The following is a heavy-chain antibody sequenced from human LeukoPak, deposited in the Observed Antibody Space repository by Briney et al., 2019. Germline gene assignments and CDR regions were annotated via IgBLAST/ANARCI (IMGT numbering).Heavy chain of an antibody. CDR1: GFRFSDFT. V-gene: IGHV3-23*01. CDR3: AREISGYSSSYSDAFDI. D-gene: IGHD6-6*01. Sequence: QPGGSLRLSCSASGFRFSDFTMTWVRQAPGKGPEWVSAIGGRGGSTYYADSVGGRFSISRDNAKNSLYLQMNSLRAEDTAVYYCAREISGYSSSYSDAFDIWGQGTMVTVSS. CDR2: IGGRGGST. J-gene: IGHJ3*02.